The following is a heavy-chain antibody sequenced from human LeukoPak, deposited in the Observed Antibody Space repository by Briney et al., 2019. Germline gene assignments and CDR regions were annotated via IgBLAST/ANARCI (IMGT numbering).Heavy chain of an antibody. V-gene: IGHV4-31*03. D-gene: IGHD2-8*01. CDR3: ARARLGYCTNGVCYGLDY. CDR1: GGSISSGGYY. J-gene: IGHJ4*02. Sequence: EPSQTLSLTCTVSGGSISSGGYYWSWIRQHPGKGLEWIGYIYCSGSTYYNPSLKSRVTISVDTSKNQFSLKLSSVTAADTAVYYCARARLGYCTNGVCYGLDYWGQGTLVTVSS. CDR2: IYCSGST.